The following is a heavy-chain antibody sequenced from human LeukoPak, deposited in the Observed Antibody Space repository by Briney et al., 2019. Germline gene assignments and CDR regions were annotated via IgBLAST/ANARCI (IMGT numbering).Heavy chain of an antibody. J-gene: IGHJ3*02. Sequence: GASVKVSCKASGYTFTSYDINWVRQATGQGLEWMGWMNPNSGNTGYAQKFQGRVTMTRNTSISTAYMELSSLRSEDTAVYYCARGVTIQLWLEDAFDIWGQGTMVTVSS. CDR2: MNPNSGNT. V-gene: IGHV1-8*01. D-gene: IGHD5-18*01. CDR3: ARGVTIQLWLEDAFDI. CDR1: GYTFTSYD.